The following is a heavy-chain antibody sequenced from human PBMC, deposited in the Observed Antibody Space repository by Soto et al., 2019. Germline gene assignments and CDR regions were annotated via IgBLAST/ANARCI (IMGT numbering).Heavy chain of an antibody. D-gene: IGHD2-8*01. J-gene: IGHJ3*02. V-gene: IGHV3-48*01. CDR2: ISSSSSTI. Sequence: PCWSLGLSCASSGYTFSIYSVNLLRQTPGKGLEWVSYISSSSSTIYYADSVKGRFTISRDNAKNSLYLQMNSLRAEDTAVYYCARDSGIVLMVYARGGGAFDIWGQGTMVTVTS. CDR3: ARDSGIVLMVYARGGGAFDI. CDR1: GYTFSIYS.